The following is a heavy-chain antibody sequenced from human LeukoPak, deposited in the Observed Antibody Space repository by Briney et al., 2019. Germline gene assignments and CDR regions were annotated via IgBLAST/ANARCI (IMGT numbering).Heavy chain of an antibody. D-gene: IGHD3-10*01. J-gene: IGHJ4*02. CDR2: ISSSGSTI. CDR1: GFTFSSYE. Sequence: GGSLRLSCAASGFTFSSYEMNWVRQAPGKWLEWVSYISSSGSTIYYADSVKGRFTISRDNAKSSLYLQMNSLRAEDTAVYYCASQTLLWFGESAPQYDYWGQGTLVTVSS. CDR3: ASQTLLWFGESAPQYDY. V-gene: IGHV3-48*03.